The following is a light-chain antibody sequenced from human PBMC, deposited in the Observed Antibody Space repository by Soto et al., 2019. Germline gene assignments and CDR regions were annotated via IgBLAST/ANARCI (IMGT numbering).Light chain of an antibody. Sequence: EIVFTQSPGTLSLSPGERATLSGRASQSVSSSCLAWYQQKPGQAPRLLIYGASSRATGIPDRFSGSGSGTDFTLTISRLEPEDFAVYYCQQYGTSPRTFGQGTKVDIK. J-gene: IGKJ1*01. V-gene: IGKV3-20*01. CDR1: QSVSSSC. CDR2: GAS. CDR3: QQYGTSPRT.